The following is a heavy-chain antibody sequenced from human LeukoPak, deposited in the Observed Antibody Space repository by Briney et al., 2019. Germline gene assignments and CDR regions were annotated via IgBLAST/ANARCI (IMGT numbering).Heavy chain of an antibody. J-gene: IGHJ4*02. D-gene: IGHD5-18*01. CDR2: ISSSSSYI. Sequence: GGSLRLSCAASGFTFSSYSMNWVRQAPGKGLEWVSSISSSSSYIYYADSVKGRFTISRDNAKNSLYLQMNSLRAEDTAVYYCARAFLEKYSYGFCYFDYWGQGTLVTVSS. CDR3: ARAFLEKYSYGFCYFDY. CDR1: GFTFSSYS. V-gene: IGHV3-21*04.